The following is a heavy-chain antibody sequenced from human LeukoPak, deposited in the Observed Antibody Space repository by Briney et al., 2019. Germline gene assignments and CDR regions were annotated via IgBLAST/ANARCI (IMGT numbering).Heavy chain of an antibody. CDR3: ARGRWTDVHYYYDSSAPGFFDY. CDR1: GFTFSSFS. V-gene: IGHV3-48*01. Sequence: PGGSLRLSCAASGFTFSSFSMNWVRQAPGKGLEWVSYISSTSSTIYYADSVKGRFTISRDNAKNSLYLQMNSLRAEDTAVYYCARGRWTDVHYYYDSSAPGFFDYWGQGTLVTVSS. J-gene: IGHJ4*02. D-gene: IGHD3-22*01. CDR2: ISSTSSTI.